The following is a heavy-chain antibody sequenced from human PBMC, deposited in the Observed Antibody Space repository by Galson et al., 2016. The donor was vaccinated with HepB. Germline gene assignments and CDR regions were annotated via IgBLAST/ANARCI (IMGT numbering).Heavy chain of an antibody. Sequence: ETLSLTCAVYGESSSGYYWSWIRQPPGEGLEWIGEIRHSGSTNYSPSLKSRVTISVDTSKNQFSLKLRSVTAADTAVYYCARGRLGGAANWGQGTLVTVSP. CDR1: GESSSGYY. CDR3: ARGRLGGAAN. D-gene: IGHD1-26*01. J-gene: IGHJ4*02. V-gene: IGHV4-34*01. CDR2: IRHSGST.